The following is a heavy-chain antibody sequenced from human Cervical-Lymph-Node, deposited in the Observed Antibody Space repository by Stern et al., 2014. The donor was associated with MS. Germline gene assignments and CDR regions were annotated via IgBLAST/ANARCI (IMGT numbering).Heavy chain of an antibody. D-gene: IGHD1-26*01. Sequence: VQLVESGGGVVQPGRSLRLSCAASGFTFSSYGMHWVRQAPGKGLEWAAVIWYDGSNKYYADSVKGRFTISRDNSKNTLYLQMNSLRAEDTAVYYCASNIRAFSGSYYGLDYWGQGTLVTVSS. CDR2: IWYDGSNK. CDR1: GFTFSSYG. V-gene: IGHV3-33*01. CDR3: ASNIRAFSGSYYGLDY. J-gene: IGHJ4*02.